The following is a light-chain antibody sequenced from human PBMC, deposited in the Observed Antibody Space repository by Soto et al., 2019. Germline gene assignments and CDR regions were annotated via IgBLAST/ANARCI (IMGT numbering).Light chain of an antibody. CDR1: QSVSRN. Sequence: EIVMTQSPATLSASPSERVTFSCRAIQSVSRNLAWYQQKPGHGPRLLIYGASSRATGIPARFSGSGSGTDFTLTISSLEPEDFAVYYCQQRSNWPPEVTFGQGTRLEIK. CDR3: QQRSNWPPEVT. V-gene: IGKV3-11*01. J-gene: IGKJ5*01. CDR2: GAS.